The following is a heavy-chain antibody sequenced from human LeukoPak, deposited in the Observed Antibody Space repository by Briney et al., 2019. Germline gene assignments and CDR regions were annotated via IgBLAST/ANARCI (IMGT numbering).Heavy chain of an antibody. V-gene: IGHV1-18*01. Sequence: GASVKVSCKASGYTFTSYGISWVRQAPGQGLEWMGWISAYNGNTNYAQKLQGRVTMTTDTSTSTAYMELRSLRSDDTAVYYCARDIDRRRYSGSYWGIDYWGQGTLVTVSS. D-gene: IGHD1-26*01. CDR1: GYTFTSYG. CDR3: ARDIDRRRYSGSYWGIDY. J-gene: IGHJ4*02. CDR2: ISAYNGNT.